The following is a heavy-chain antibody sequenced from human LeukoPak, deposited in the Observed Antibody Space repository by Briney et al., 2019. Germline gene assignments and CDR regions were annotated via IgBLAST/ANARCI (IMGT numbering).Heavy chain of an antibody. CDR1: GFTFSSYA. V-gene: IGHV3-23*01. CDR3: ARVSVAGYYFDY. D-gene: IGHD6-19*01. Sequence: GGSLRLSCAASGFTFSSYAMSWVRQAPGKGLEWLSAISGSGGSTYYADSVKGRFTISRDNSKNTLYLQMNSLRAEDTAVYYCARVSVAGYYFDYWGQGTLVTVSS. J-gene: IGHJ4*02. CDR2: ISGSGGST.